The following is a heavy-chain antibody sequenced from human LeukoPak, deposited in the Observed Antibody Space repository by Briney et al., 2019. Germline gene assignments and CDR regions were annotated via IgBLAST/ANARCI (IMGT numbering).Heavy chain of an antibody. CDR2: INNDGNGT. D-gene: IGHD2-15*01. CDR3: VRGGESTWS. Sequence: GGSLRLSCAASGFTFSSYAMSWVRQAPGKGPVWVSRINNDGNGTTYADSVKGRFTISRDDAKNTLYLQMNSLRAEDTAVYYCVRGGESTWSWGQGTLVTVSS. CDR1: GFTFSSYA. V-gene: IGHV3-74*01. J-gene: IGHJ5*02.